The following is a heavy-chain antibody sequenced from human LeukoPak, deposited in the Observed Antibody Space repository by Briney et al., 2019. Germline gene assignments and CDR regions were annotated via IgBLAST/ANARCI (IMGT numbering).Heavy chain of an antibody. Sequence: GGSLRLSCAASGFTFSSYAMSWVRRAPGKGLEWVSAISGSGGSTYYADSVKGRFTISRDNAKNSLYLQMNSLRAEDTAVYYCARDAVTVRGVIITPWGQGTLVTVSS. V-gene: IGHV3-23*01. CDR3: ARDAVTVRGVIITP. D-gene: IGHD3-10*01. J-gene: IGHJ5*02. CDR1: GFTFSSYA. CDR2: ISGSGGST.